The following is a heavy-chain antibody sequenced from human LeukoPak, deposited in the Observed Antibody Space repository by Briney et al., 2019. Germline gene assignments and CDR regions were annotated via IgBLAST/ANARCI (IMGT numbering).Heavy chain of an antibody. CDR3: AVASGYDYLGGAFDM. Sequence: SETLSLTCTVSGGSISNGDHYWSWIRQHPGKGLEWIGHIYYSGSTYYNPSLKSRVTISVDTSKNQFSLKLSSVTAADTAVYYCAVASGYDYLGGAFDMWGQGTMVTVSS. J-gene: IGHJ3*02. V-gene: IGHV4-31*03. D-gene: IGHD5-12*01. CDR2: IYYSGST. CDR1: GGSISNGDHY.